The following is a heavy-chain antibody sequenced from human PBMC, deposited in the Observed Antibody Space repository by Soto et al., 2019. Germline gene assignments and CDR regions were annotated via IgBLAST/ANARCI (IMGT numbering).Heavy chain of an antibody. CDR1: GYTFTSYG. Sequence: QVQLVQSGAEVKKPGASVKVSCKASGYTFTSYGISWVRQAPGQGLEWMGWISPYNGNTNYAQKLQGRVTMTTDTPRSTAYMKLRSLRSDDTAVYYCARDEAAHPFDPWGQGILVTVSS. CDR3: ARDEAAHPFDP. D-gene: IGHD6-13*01. V-gene: IGHV1-18*01. CDR2: ISPYNGNT. J-gene: IGHJ5*02.